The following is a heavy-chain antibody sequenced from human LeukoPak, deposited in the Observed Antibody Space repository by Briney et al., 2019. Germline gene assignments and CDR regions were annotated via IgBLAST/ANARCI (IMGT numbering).Heavy chain of an antibody. CDR3: ASACYDFWSGYFDY. CDR2: IYYRGCT. J-gene: IGHJ4*02. CDR1: GVSISSGSYC. Sequence: TSENLSLTCTVSGVSISSGSYCWNWLRQHLGRSLELIGYIYYRGCTYNNPSLKSRVTKSVDMSKNQSSLKLSSVTAANTAVYYCASACYDFWSGYFDYWGKGTLVTVSS. D-gene: IGHD3-3*01. V-gene: IGHV4-31*03.